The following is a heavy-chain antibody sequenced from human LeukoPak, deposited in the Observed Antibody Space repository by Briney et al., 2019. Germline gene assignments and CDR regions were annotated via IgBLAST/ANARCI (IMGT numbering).Heavy chain of an antibody. CDR3: ARAPMVTMVRGVIITPRLAWFDP. CDR1: GYTFTSYG. Sequence: PWASVKVSCKASGYTFTSYGISWVRQAPGQGLEWMGWISAYNGNTNYAQKLQGRVTMTTDTSTSTAYMELRSLRSDDTAVYYCARAPMVTMVRGVIITPRLAWFDPWGQGTLVTVSS. D-gene: IGHD3-10*01. V-gene: IGHV1-18*01. CDR2: ISAYNGNT. J-gene: IGHJ5*02.